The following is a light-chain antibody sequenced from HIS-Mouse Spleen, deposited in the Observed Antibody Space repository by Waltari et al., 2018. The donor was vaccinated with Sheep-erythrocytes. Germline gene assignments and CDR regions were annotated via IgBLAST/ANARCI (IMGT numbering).Light chain of an antibody. CDR1: SRDVGGYTS. V-gene: IGLV2-8*01. CDR3: SSYAGSNNYV. Sequence: QSALTQPPSASGSPGQSVTIPCTVTSRDVGGYTSAPWYQQHPGKAPKLMIYEVSKRPSGVPDRFSGSKSGNTASLTVSGLQAEDEADYYCSSYAGSNNYVFGTGTKVTVL. CDR2: EVS. J-gene: IGLJ1*01.